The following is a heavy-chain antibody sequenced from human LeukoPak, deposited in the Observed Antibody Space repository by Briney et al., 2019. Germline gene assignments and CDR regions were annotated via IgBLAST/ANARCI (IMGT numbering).Heavy chain of an antibody. J-gene: IGHJ4*02. CDR2: IKEDGSEK. Sequence: GGSLRLSCAASGFTFSSYWMTWVRQAPGKGLEWVANIKEDGSEKYYVDSVKGRFTISRDNAKNSLYLQMNSLRGEDTAVYYCARYSSSWHAYDYWGQGTLVTVSS. V-gene: IGHV3-7*04. CDR1: GFTFSSYW. D-gene: IGHD6-13*01. CDR3: ARYSSSWHAYDY.